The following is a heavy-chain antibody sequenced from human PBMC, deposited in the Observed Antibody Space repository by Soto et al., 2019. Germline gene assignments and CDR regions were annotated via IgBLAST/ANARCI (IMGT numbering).Heavy chain of an antibody. J-gene: IGHJ4*02. D-gene: IGHD3-22*01. Sequence: SEPLSHPCTVAVGSFRSCSYYWSWIRQPPGKGLEWIGYIFDSGSTDYHPSLKSRVSISVDTSKKQFSLNLSSVTAADTAVYYCARGKGSSGGYFDSWGQGTLVIVS. CDR3: ARGKGSSGGYFDS. V-gene: IGHV4-61*01. CDR2: IFDSGST. CDR1: VGSFRSCSYY.